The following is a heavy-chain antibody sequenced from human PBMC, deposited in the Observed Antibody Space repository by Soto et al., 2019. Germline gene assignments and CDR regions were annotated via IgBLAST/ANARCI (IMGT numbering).Heavy chain of an antibody. CDR2: IWFDGSNK. D-gene: IGHD2-15*01. J-gene: IGHJ4*02. CDR1: GFTFSSYA. CDR3: ARGQLPAATTYFDF. Sequence: WGSLRLSCAASGFTFSSYAIHLVRHSPGKGLEWVAIIWFDGSNKYYADSVKGRFSISRDNSKNTLFLQMDSLRAEDTAVYYCARGQLPAATTYFDFWGQGTLVTVSS. V-gene: IGHV3-33*01.